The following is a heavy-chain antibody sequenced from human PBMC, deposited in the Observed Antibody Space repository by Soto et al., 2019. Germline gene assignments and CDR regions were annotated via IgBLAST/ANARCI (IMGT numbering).Heavy chain of an antibody. D-gene: IGHD1-26*01. CDR1: GYTVTGYY. CDR2: INPNSGGT. Sequence: QVQLVQSGAEVKKPGASVKVSCKASGYTVTGYYMHWVRQAPGQGLEWMGWINPNSGGTNYAQKFQGWVTMTRDTSISTAYMELSRLRSDDTAVYYCATQRSEWELSFDYWGQGTLVTVSS. J-gene: IGHJ4*02. CDR3: ATQRSEWELSFDY. V-gene: IGHV1-2*04.